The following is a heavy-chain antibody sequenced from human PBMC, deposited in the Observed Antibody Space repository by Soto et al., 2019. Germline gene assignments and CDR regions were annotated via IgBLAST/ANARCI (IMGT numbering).Heavy chain of an antibody. CDR2: IYYSGSA. D-gene: IGHD2-8*02. Sequence: WTWLRQPPGKGLEWIGSIYYSGSAYYNPFLKRRVTISPDTSKNQFSLEVRSVTAADTAVYYCARDDRLLGFGMDVWGQGTTVTVSS. J-gene: IGHJ6*02. V-gene: IGHV4-59*01. CDR3: ARDDRLLGFGMDV.